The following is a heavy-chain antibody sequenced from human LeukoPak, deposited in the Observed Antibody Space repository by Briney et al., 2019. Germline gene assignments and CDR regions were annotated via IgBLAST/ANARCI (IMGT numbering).Heavy chain of an antibody. J-gene: IGHJ5*02. CDR2: IYTSGST. CDR3: ARDRAVAGDPYNWFDP. V-gene: IGHV4-4*07. D-gene: IGHD6-19*01. CDR1: GGSISSYY. Sequence: PSETLSLTCTVSGGSISSYYWSWIRQPAGKGLEWIGRIYTSGSTNYNPSLKSRVTMSVDTSKNQFSLKLSSVTAADTAVYYCARDRAVAGDPYNWFDPWGQGTLVTVSS.